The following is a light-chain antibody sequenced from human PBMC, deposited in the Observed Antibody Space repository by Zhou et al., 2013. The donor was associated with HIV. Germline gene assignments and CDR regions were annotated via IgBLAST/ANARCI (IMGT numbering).Light chain of an antibody. CDR2: GAS. CDR1: QGISKW. Sequence: DIQMTQSPSSVSASVGDRITITCRASQGISKWLAWYQQKPGKAPKLLIYGASSLQSGVPSRFSASGSGTEFNLTITGLQPDDFATYYCQQYNNLSWKFGQGTKVETK. J-gene: IGKJ1*01. V-gene: IGKV1D-16*01. CDR3: QQYNNLSWK.